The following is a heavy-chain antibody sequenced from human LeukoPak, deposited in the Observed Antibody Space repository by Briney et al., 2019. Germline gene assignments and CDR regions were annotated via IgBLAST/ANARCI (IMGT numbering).Heavy chain of an antibody. J-gene: IGHJ6*02. CDR3: ARTVVQAVDV. CDR2: MSSSGSS. D-gene: IGHD2-15*01. V-gene: IGHV4-59*08. CDR1: GASITSDY. Sequence: PSETLSLTCTVFGASITSDYWTWIRQPPGKGLEWIGYMSSSGSSNYDPSLKSRVTISVDTSKNQFSLVLSSVTAADTAVYYCARTVVQAVDVWGQGTTVTVSS.